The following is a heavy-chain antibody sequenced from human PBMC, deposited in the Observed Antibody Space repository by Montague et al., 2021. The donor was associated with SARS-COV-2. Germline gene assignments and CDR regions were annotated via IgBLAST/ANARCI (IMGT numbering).Heavy chain of an antibody. CDR1: GFTFSSYA. V-gene: IGHV3-23*01. J-gene: IGHJ4*02. Sequence: SLRLSCAASGFTFSSYAMSWVRQAPGKGLEWVPAISGSGGSTYYADSVKGRFTISRDNSKNTLYLQMNSLRAEDTAVYYCAKAGIKYDYGDFFDYWGQGTLVTVSS. CDR3: AKAGIKYDYGDFFDY. CDR2: ISGSGGST. D-gene: IGHD4-17*01.